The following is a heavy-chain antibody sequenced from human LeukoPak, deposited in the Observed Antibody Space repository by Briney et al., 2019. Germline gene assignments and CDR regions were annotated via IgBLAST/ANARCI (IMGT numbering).Heavy chain of an antibody. J-gene: IGHJ4*02. CDR2: IYYSGST. CDR1: GGSISSSSYY. CDR3: ARRPSGGLRYFDWDY. V-gene: IGHV4-39*01. D-gene: IGHD3-9*01. Sequence: SETLSLTCTVSGGSISSSSYYWGWIRQPPGKGLEWIGSIYYSGSTYYNPSLKSRVTISVDTPKNQFSLKLSSVTAADTAVHYCARRPSGGLRYFDWDYWGQGTLVTVSS.